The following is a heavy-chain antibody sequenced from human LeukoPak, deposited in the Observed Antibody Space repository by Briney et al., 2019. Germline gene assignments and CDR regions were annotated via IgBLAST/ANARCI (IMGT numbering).Heavy chain of an antibody. CDR1: SGSVSSYY. CDR2: IYHTGSN. D-gene: IGHD6-13*01. CDR3: ARARYTNSWYAVDI. J-gene: IGHJ3*02. V-gene: IGHV4-59*08. Sequence: SETLSLTCLVSSGSVSSYYWTWIRPPPRKGLEWVGYIYHTGSNNYSPSLKSRVTMYVDTSKNQLSLKLSSVTAADTAMYYCARARYTNSWYAVDIWGQGTMVTVSS.